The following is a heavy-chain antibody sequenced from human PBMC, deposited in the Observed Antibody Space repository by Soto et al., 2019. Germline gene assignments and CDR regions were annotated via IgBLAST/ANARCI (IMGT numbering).Heavy chain of an antibody. CDR1: GFTFSSYA. J-gene: IGHJ4*02. CDR2: ISGSGGST. CDR3: AKVHEAIFGVVIRGGRSGFDY. V-gene: IGHV3-23*01. Sequence: EVQLLESGGGLVQPGGSLRLSCAASGFTFSSYAMSWVRQAPGKGLEWVSAISGSGGSTYYADSVKGRFTISRDNSKNTLYLQMNSLRAEDTAVYYCAKVHEAIFGVVIRGGRSGFDYWGQGTLVTVSS. D-gene: IGHD3-3*01.